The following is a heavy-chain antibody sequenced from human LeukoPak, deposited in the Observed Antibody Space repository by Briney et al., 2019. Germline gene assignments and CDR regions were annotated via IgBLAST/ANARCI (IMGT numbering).Heavy chain of an antibody. Sequence: SETLSLTCAVYGGSFSGYYWSWIRQPPGKGLEWIGEINHSGSTNYNPSLKSRVTISVDTSKNQFSLKLSSVTAADTAVYYCARRSGSQSRYYYYMDVWGKGTTVTISS. V-gene: IGHV4-34*01. CDR3: ARRSGSQSRYYYYMDV. CDR1: GGSFSGYY. J-gene: IGHJ6*03. D-gene: IGHD6-13*01. CDR2: INHSGST.